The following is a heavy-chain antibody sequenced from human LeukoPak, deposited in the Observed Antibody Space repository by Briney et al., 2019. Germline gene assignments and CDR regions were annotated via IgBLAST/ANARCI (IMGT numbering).Heavy chain of an antibody. D-gene: IGHD3-16*02. CDR3: ARERGTFGGVIADY. J-gene: IGHJ4*02. CDR1: GYTFTSYY. CDR2: INPSGGST. Sequence: ASVKVSCKASGYTFTSYYMHWVRQAPGQGLEWMGIINPSGGSTSYAQKFQGRVTMTRVTPTSTVYMELSSLRSEDTAVCYCARERGTFGGVIADYWGQGTLVTVSS. V-gene: IGHV1-46*01.